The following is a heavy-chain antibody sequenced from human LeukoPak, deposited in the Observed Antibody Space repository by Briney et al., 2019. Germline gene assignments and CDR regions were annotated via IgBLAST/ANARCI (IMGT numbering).Heavy chain of an antibody. D-gene: IGHD3-22*01. V-gene: IGHV3-23*01. CDR2: ISPSGDRT. CDR3: AIMHGYYDGSGFWVQ. Sequence: PGGSLRLSCAASGFTFSSYAMSWVRQAPGKGLEWVSFISPSGDRTSNADSVEGRFTISRDNTRNTLYLQMNSLRDKDTGVYYCAIMHGYYDGSGFWVQWGQGTLVTVSS. J-gene: IGHJ4*02. CDR1: GFTFSSYA.